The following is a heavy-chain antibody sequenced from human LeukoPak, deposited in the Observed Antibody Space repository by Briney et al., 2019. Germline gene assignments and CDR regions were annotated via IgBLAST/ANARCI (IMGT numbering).Heavy chain of an antibody. CDR2: VNHSRST. CDR3: TSRDDLWSPPGNYGMDV. Sequence: PSETLSCTGSGYGWSCSGFYWIWLGQGPGLGLVWFGEVNHSRSTNYSPSLKSRVTISVDTSKNHCSLKLGSVTAANTAVYYCTSRDDLWSPPGNYGMDVCNQQTTATVSS. D-gene: IGHD3-3*01. J-gene: IGHJ6*02. CDR1: GWSCSGFY. V-gene: IGHV4-34*01.